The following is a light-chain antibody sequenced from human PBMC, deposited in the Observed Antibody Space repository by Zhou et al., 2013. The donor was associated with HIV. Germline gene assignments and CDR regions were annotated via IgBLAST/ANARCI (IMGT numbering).Light chain of an antibody. CDR1: QSLLHTDGRTY. J-gene: IGKJ5*01. Sequence: DIVMTQTPLSLSVTPGQPASISCKSSQSLLHTDGRTYLDWYLQRPGQPPQLLIYAVSNRFSGVPDRFSGSGSGTDFTLIIRSMQREDFATYYCQQINSYXLNFGLG. CDR2: AVS. CDR3: QQINSYXLN. V-gene: IGKV2D-29*01.